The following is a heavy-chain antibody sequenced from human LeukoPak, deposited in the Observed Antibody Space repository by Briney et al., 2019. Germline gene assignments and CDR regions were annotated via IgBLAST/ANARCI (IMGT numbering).Heavy chain of an antibody. D-gene: IGHD3-10*01. J-gene: IGHJ5*02. CDR1: GGTFSSYA. Sequence: GASVKVSCKASGGTFSSYAISWVRQAPGQGLEWMGGIIPIFGTANYAQKFQGRVTITADESTSTAYMELSSLRSEDTAVYYCARAQDTMVRGERGNWFDPWGQGTLVTVSS. V-gene: IGHV1-69*13. CDR3: ARAQDTMVRGERGNWFDP. CDR2: IIPIFGTA.